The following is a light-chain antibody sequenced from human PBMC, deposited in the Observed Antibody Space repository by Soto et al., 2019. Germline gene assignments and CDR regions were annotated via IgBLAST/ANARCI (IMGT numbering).Light chain of an antibody. Sequence: EIVLTQSPATLSLSPGERATLSGRASQSLSSYLAWYQQKPGQAPRLLIYDASNRATGIPARFSGSGSGTDFTLTISSLEPEDFAVYYCQQRSNWLTFGGGTKVEIK. CDR2: DAS. J-gene: IGKJ4*01. V-gene: IGKV3-11*01. CDR1: QSLSSY. CDR3: QQRSNWLT.